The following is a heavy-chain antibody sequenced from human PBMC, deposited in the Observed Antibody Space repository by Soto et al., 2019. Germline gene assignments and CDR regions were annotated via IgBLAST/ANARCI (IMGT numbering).Heavy chain of an antibody. CDR1: GGTFSSYA. CDR2: IIPVLGIA. CDR3: ARFSSSGIGEGDAFDI. J-gene: IGHJ3*02. V-gene: IGHV1-69*04. Sequence: VKVSCKASGGTFSSYAISWVRQAPGQGLEWMGRIIPVLGIANYAQKFQGRVTITADKSTSTAYMELSSLRSEDTAVYYCARFSSSGIGEGDAFDIWGQGTMVTVSS. D-gene: IGHD6-13*01.